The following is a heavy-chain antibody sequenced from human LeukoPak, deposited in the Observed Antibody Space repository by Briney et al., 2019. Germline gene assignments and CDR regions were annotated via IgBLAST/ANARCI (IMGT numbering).Heavy chain of an antibody. D-gene: IGHD6-19*01. CDR2: IYYSGST. J-gene: IGHJ5*02. V-gene: IGHV4-59*01. CDR3: ASVGQWLIP. Sequence: PSETLSLTCTVSGGSISDYYWSWIRQPPGKGLEWIGYIYYSGSTTYNPSLNSRVTISLDTSKNQFSLKLSSVTAADTAVYYCASVGQWLIPWGQGTLVTVSS. CDR1: GGSISDYY.